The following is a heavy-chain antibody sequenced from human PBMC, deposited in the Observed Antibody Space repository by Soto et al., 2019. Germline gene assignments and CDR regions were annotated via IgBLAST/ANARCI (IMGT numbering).Heavy chain of an antibody. CDR3: AKDEGGYSYGTLGGY. Sequence: LRLSCAASGFTFSSYAMSWVRQAPGKGLEWVSAISGSGGSTYYADSVKGRFTISRDNSKNTLYLQMNSLRAEDTAVYYCAKDEGGYSYGTLGGYWGQGTLVTVSS. D-gene: IGHD5-18*01. CDR1: GFTFSSYA. CDR2: ISGSGGST. V-gene: IGHV3-23*01. J-gene: IGHJ4*02.